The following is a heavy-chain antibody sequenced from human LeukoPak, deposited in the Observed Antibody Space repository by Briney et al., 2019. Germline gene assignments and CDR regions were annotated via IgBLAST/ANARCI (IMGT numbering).Heavy chain of an antibody. D-gene: IGHD3-10*01. CDR3: AKDLYYFGSGSHDY. CDR1: GFSVSSNY. Sequence: GGSLRLSCAASGFSVSSNYMSWVRQAPGKGLEWVAVISYDGSNKYYADSVKGRFTISRDNSKNTLYLQMNSLRAEDTAVYYCAKDLYYFGSGSHDYWGQGTLVTVSS. V-gene: IGHV3-30*18. J-gene: IGHJ4*02. CDR2: ISYDGSNK.